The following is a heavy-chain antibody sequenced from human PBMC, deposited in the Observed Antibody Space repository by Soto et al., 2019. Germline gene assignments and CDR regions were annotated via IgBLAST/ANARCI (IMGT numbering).Heavy chain of an antibody. CDR2: IHYSGTT. J-gene: IGHJ4*02. V-gene: IGHV4-59*01. D-gene: IGHD6-13*01. CDR3: AAGEASSRNLAPYYLDF. CDR1: GGSMRNYF. Sequence: RSLTCTVSGGSMRNYFWTWIRRPPGKGLEWIGYIHYSGTTSFFPSFNPSLRSRVTISEDTSKNQFSLKLLSVTTADTAVYFCAAGEASSRNLAPYYLDFWGQGTLVTVSS.